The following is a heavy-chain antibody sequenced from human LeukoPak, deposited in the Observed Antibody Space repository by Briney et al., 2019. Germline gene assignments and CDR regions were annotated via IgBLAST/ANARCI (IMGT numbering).Heavy chain of an antibody. J-gene: IGHJ4*02. CDR3: ARHFYSGWYDREFDY. Sequence: SVKVSCKASGGTFSSYAISWVRQAPGQGLEWMGGIIPIFGTANYAQRFQGRVTITADKSTSTAYMELGSLRSEDTAVYYCARHFYSGWYDREFDYWGQGTLVTVSS. D-gene: IGHD6-19*01. CDR2: IIPIFGTA. V-gene: IGHV1-69*06. CDR1: GGTFSSYA.